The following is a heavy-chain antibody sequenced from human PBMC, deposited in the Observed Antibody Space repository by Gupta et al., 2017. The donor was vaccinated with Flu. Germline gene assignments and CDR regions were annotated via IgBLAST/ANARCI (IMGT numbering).Heavy chain of an antibody. D-gene: IGHD1-26*01. Sequence: QVQLVQSGAEVKKSGASVKVSCKASGYTFSAYYIYWSRQPPGQGLEWMGRINPKSGGTNYAQKFQGRVTMTRDTSISTAYIELSRLRSDDTAVYYCARRALGFRDQDYYYYYMDVWGKGTTVSVSS. CDR2: INPKSGGT. J-gene: IGHJ6*03. CDR3: ARRALGFRDQDYYYYYMDV. V-gene: IGHV1-2*06. CDR1: GYTFSAYY.